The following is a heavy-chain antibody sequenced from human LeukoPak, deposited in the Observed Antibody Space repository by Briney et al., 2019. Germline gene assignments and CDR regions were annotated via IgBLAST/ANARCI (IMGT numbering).Heavy chain of an antibody. D-gene: IGHD1-26*01. CDR3: ARLRGSYGGDAFDI. Sequence: SQTLSLTCTVSGGSISSGSYYWSWIRQPAGKGLEWIGRIYTSGSTNYNPSLKSRVTISVDTSKNQFSLKLSSVTAADTAVFYCARLRGSYGGDAFDIWGQGTMVTVSS. CDR2: IYTSGST. CDR1: GGSISSGSYY. V-gene: IGHV4-61*02. J-gene: IGHJ3*02.